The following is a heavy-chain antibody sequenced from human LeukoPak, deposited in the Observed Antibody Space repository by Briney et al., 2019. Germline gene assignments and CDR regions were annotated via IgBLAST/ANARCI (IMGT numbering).Heavy chain of an antibody. CDR2: GFYSGST. D-gene: IGHD3-9*01. CDR3: AREMAATGRGHYFDY. J-gene: IGHJ4*02. V-gene: IGHV4-59*11. Sequence: PSETLSLTCTVSGGSISYHYWNWIRQPPGKELEWIGYGFYSGSTDYNPSLKSRVTISVDTSKRQISLKLSSVTAAETALYYCAREMAATGRGHYFDYWGQGALVTVSS. CDR1: GGSISYHY.